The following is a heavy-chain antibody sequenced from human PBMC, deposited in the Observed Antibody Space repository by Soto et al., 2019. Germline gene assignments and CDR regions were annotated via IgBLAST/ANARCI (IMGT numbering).Heavy chain of an antibody. V-gene: IGHV4-59*08. CDR2: IYYSGST. CDR3: ARCHSGYDGFDY. D-gene: IGHD5-12*01. J-gene: IGHJ4*02. CDR1: GGSIISYY. Sequence: SETLSLTCTVSGGSIISYYWSWILQPPGKGLEWIGYIYYSGSTNYNPSLKSRVTISVDTSKNQFSLKLSSVTAADTAVYYCARCHSGYDGFDYWGQGTLVTVSS.